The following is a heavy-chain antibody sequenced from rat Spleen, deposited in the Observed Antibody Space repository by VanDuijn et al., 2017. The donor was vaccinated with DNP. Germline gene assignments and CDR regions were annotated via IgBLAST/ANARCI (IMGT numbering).Heavy chain of an antibody. J-gene: IGHJ2*01. V-gene: IGHV5-7*01. CDR1: GFTFSDYN. Sequence: EVQLVESGGGLVQPGRSLKLSCIASGFTFSDYNMAWVRQAPKKGLEWVATISSDDRIIYYRDSLKGRFTISRDNAKNTLYLQMDSLMSEDTATYYCASRPPPTRGPFDYWGPGVMVTVSS. CDR3: ASRPPPTRGPFDY. D-gene: IGHD1-4*01. CDR2: ISSDDRII.